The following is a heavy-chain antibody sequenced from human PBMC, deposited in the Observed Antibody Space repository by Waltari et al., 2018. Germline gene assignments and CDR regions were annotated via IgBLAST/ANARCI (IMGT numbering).Heavy chain of an antibody. D-gene: IGHD5-18*01. Sequence: QVQLVQSGAEVKKPGSSVKVSCKASGGTFSSYAISWVRQAPGQGLGWMGGIIPIFGTANYAKKFQGRVTITADESTSTDYMELSSLRSEDTAVYYCASKDQDTAFDYWGQGTLVTVSS. CDR3: ASKDQDTAFDY. J-gene: IGHJ4*02. CDR1: GGTFSSYA. V-gene: IGHV1-69*01. CDR2: IIPIFGTA.